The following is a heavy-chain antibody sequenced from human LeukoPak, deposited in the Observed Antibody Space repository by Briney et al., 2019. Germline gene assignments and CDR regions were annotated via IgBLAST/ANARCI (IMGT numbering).Heavy chain of an antibody. Sequence: GGSLRLSCAASGFTFSSYAMHWVRQAPGKGLEWVAVISYDGSNKYYADSVKGRFTISRDNSKNTLYLQMNSLRAEDTAVYYCARGFDGLRLKGQYFDYWGQGTLVTVSS. J-gene: IGHJ4*02. D-gene: IGHD5/OR15-5a*01. CDR3: ARGFDGLRLKGQYFDY. CDR1: GFTFSSYA. CDR2: ISYDGSNK. V-gene: IGHV3-30*04.